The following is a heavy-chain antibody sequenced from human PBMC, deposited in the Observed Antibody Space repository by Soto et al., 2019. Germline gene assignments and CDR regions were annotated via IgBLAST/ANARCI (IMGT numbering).Heavy chain of an antibody. Sequence: SVKVSCKAPRYIFTAYFMHWVRQAPGQGLEWMGWINPNNGATHYGLSFQGRVTMTRDTSISTAYMELSSLRSDDTAVYYCASHDQGARFEPWGQGTLVSVSS. J-gene: IGHJ5*02. V-gene: IGHV1-2*02. CDR3: ASHDQGARFEP. D-gene: IGHD1-1*01. CDR1: RYIFTAYF. CDR2: INPNNGAT.